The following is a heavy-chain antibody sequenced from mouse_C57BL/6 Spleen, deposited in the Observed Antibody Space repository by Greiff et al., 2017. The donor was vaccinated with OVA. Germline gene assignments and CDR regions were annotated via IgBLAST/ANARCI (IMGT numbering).Heavy chain of an antibody. CDR2: IYPGSGST. Sequence: QVQLQQPGAELVKPGASVKMSCKASGYTFTSYWITWVKQRPGQGLEWIGDIYPGSGSTNYNEKFKSKATLTVDTSSSTAYMQLSSLTSEDSAVYYCARGATRVTTSYWYFDVWGTGTTVTVTS. CDR3: ARGATRVTTSYWYFDV. V-gene: IGHV1-55*01. J-gene: IGHJ1*03. D-gene: IGHD2-2*01. CDR1: GYTFTSYW.